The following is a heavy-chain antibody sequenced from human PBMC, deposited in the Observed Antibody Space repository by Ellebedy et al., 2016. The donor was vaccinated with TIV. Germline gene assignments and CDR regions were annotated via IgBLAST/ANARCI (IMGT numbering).Heavy chain of an antibody. CDR3: AKGLNYGGNSLPFDY. J-gene: IGHJ4*02. CDR1: GFTFSSFA. Sequence: GGSLRLSXAASGFTFSSFAMSWVRQAPGKGLEWVSAISGSGGSTYYADSVKGRFTISRDNSKNTLYLQMNSLRAEDTAVYYCAKGLNYGGNSLPFDYWGQGTLVTVSS. CDR2: ISGSGGST. V-gene: IGHV3-23*01. D-gene: IGHD4-23*01.